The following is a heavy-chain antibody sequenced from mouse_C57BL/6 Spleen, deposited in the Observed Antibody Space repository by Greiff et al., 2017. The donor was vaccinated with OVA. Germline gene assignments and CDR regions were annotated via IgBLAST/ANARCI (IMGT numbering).Heavy chain of an antibody. CDR1: GFTFSDYC. V-gene: IGHV5-16*01. CDR2: INYNGSST. Sequence: DVQLVESEGGLVQPGSSMKLSCTASGFTFSDYCMAWVRQVPGQGLEWVANINYNGSSTYYLDSLKSRSNISRDNAKTILYLQMSSLKSEDTDTYYYARDKGSTCDYWGQGTTLTVSS. J-gene: IGHJ2*01. CDR3: ARDKGSTCDY. D-gene: IGHD1-1*01.